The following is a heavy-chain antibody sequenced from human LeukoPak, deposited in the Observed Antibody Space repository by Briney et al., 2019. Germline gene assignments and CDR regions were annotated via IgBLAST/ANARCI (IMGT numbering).Heavy chain of an antibody. J-gene: IGHJ5*02. CDR3: AGVTWFDR. CDR2: ISGIGGST. CDR1: GFTFSNYA. Sequence: GGSLRLSCAASGFTFSNYAMSWVRQAPGKGLEWVSSISGIGGSTYYAASVKGRFTISRDNSKNTVNLQMNSLREEETAVYYCAGVTWFDRWGQGTLVTVSS. V-gene: IGHV3-23*01.